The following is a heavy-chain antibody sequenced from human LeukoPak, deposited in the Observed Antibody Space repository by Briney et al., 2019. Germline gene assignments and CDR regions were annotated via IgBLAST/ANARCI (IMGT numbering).Heavy chain of an antibody. CDR3: ARGRSTGYPYYFEY. Sequence: ASVKVSCKASGYTFTSYDINWVRQATGQGLEWMGWMNPNSGSTGYAQKFQGRVTITRNTSIGTAYMELSGLRSEDTAVYYCARGRSTGYPYYFEYWGQGTLVTVSS. J-gene: IGHJ4*02. CDR2: MNPNSGST. D-gene: IGHD5-12*01. V-gene: IGHV1-8*03. CDR1: GYTFTSYD.